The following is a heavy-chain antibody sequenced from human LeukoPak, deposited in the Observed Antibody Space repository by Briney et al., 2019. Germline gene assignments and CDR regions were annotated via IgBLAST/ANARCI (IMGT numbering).Heavy chain of an antibody. Sequence: GGSLRLSCAASGFTVSSNYMSWVRRAPGKGLEGVSVIYSGGSTYYADSVKGRFTISRDNSKNTLYLQMNSLRAEDTAVYYCARGQYSSGWYFDYWGQGTLVTVSS. CDR1: GFTVSSNY. CDR2: IYSGGST. CDR3: ARGQYSSGWYFDY. V-gene: IGHV3-53*01. J-gene: IGHJ4*02. D-gene: IGHD6-19*01.